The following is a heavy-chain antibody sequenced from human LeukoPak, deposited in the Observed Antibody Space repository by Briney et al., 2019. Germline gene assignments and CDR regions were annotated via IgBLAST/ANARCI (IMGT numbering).Heavy chain of an antibody. D-gene: IGHD4-23*01. J-gene: IGHJ6*02. CDR2: ISWNSGSI. CDR3: AKEYYGGNSNYYYGMDV. Sequence: SGGSLRLSCAASAFTFSSYAMSWVRQAPGKGLEWVSGISWNSGSIGYADSVKGRFTISRDNAKNSLYLQMNSLRAEDTALYYCAKEYYGGNSNYYYGMDVWGQGTTVTVSS. V-gene: IGHV3-9*01. CDR1: AFTFSSYA.